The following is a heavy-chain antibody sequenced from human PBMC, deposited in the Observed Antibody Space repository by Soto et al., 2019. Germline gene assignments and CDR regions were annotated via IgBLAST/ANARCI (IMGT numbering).Heavy chain of an antibody. CDR3: ARVSRNYYYYGMDV. J-gene: IGHJ6*02. CDR2: IIPIFGTA. Sequence: SVKVSCKSSGGTFSSYSISWVRQAPGQGLEWMGGIIPIFGTANYAQKFQGRVTITADESTSTAYMELSSLRSEDTAVYYCARVSRNYYYYGMDVWGQGTTVTVSS. V-gene: IGHV1-69*13. CDR1: GGTFSSYS.